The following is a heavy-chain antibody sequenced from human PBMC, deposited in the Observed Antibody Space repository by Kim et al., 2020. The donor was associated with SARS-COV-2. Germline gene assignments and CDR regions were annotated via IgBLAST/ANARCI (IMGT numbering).Heavy chain of an antibody. J-gene: IGHJ6*02. CDR3: ARSPQLLIGGMDV. Sequence: SETLSLTCTVSGGSISSGGYYWSWIRQHPGKGLEWIGYIYYSGSTYYNPSLKSRVTISVDTSKNQFSLKLSSVTAADTAVYYCARSPQLLIGGMDVWGQGTTVTVSS. V-gene: IGHV4-31*03. CDR1: GGSISSGGYY. D-gene: IGHD3-10*01. CDR2: IYYSGST.